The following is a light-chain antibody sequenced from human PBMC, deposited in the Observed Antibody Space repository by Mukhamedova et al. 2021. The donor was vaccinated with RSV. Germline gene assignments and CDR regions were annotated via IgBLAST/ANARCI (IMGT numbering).Light chain of an antibody. CDR3: LLCYGSAGGV. Sequence: FQQKPGQAPRTLIYDTTNKHYWTPARFSGSLLGGKAALTLSGAQPEDEAVYYCLLCYGSAGGVFGGGTRLTVL. V-gene: IGLV7-46*01. CDR2: DTT. J-gene: IGLJ2*01.